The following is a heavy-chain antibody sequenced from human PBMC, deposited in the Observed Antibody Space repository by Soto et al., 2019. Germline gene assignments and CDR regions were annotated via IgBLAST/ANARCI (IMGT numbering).Heavy chain of an antibody. Sequence: QVQLVESGGGVVQPGRSLRLSCGASGFIFSNYGMHWIRKAPGKGLEWVTIIWFDGSNKWYADSVKGRFIISRDDSKNMVYLQMNSLRVDDTAIYYCARANTSPFDYWGRGTLVTVSS. CDR3: ARANTSPFDY. CDR2: IWFDGSNK. CDR1: GFIFSNYG. J-gene: IGHJ4*02. V-gene: IGHV3-33*01.